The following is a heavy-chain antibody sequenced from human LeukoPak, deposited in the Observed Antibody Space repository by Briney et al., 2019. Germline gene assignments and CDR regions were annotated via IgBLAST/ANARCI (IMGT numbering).Heavy chain of an antibody. Sequence: GGSPRLSCAASGFTFSSYAMSWVRQAPGKGLEWVSAISAPGGSTYYADSVKGRFTISRDNSRNTLYLQMNSLRAEDTAVYYCARLGATSPIFDYWGQGTLVTVSS. D-gene: IGHD1-26*01. CDR2: ISAPGGST. CDR3: ARLGATSPIFDY. CDR1: GFTFSSYA. V-gene: IGHV3-23*01. J-gene: IGHJ4*02.